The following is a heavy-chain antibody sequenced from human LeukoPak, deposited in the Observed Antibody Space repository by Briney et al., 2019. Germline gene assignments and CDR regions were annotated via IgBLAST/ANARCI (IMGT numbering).Heavy chain of an antibody. CDR1: GFTFSSYS. J-gene: IGHJ4*02. D-gene: IGHD4-23*01. Sequence: GGSLRLSCAASGFTFSSYSMNWVRQAPGKGLEWVSSISSSSSYIYYADSVKGRFTISRDNAKNSLYLQMNSLRAEDTAVYYCANLLDYGGNSAFDYWGQGTLVTVSS. V-gene: IGHV3-21*04. CDR3: ANLLDYGGNSAFDY. CDR2: ISSSSSYI.